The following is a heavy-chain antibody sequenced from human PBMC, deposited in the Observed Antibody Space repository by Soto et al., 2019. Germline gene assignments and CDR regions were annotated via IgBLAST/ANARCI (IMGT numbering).Heavy chain of an antibody. V-gene: IGHV1-46*01. CDR1: GYTFTSYY. J-gene: IGHJ3*02. D-gene: IGHD6-13*01. CDR3: ASGAAAGTRINAFDI. CDR2: INPSAGST. Sequence: ASVKVSCKASGYTFTSYYMHWVRQAPGQGLEWMGVINPSAGSTFYAQQFQGRVTMTRDTSTSTVYMELSSLRSDDTAVYFCASGAAAGTRINAFDIWGQGTMVTVSS.